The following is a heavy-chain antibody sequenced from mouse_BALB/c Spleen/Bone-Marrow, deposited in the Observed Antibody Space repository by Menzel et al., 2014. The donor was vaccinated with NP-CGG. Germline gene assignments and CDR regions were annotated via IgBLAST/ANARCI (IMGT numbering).Heavy chain of an antibody. Sequence: VQLQQSGAELVRPGTSVKVSCKASGYAFTIYLIEWIKQRPGQGLEWIGVINPGSGGSNYNEKFKGKATLTADKSSSTAYMQLSNLTSDDSAVYFCVRLGRDYFDYWGQGTTLTVSS. D-gene: IGHD4-1*01. V-gene: IGHV1-54*01. CDR1: GYAFTIYL. CDR2: INPGSGGS. J-gene: IGHJ2*01. CDR3: VRLGRDYFDY.